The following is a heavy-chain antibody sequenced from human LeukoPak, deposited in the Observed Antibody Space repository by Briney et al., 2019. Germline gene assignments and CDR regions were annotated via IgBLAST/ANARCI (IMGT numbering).Heavy chain of an antibody. CDR2: IYYSGST. CDR1: GGSISNYY. CDR3: ATIPVYNSGSYHFDY. Sequence: SETLSLTCTASGGSISNYYWSWIRQPPGKGLEWVGYIYYSGSTNYNPSLRSRVTISLDTSKNQFSLKLSSVTAADTAVYYCATIPVYNSGSYHFDYWGQGTLVAVSS. J-gene: IGHJ4*02. V-gene: IGHV4-59*01. D-gene: IGHD3-10*01.